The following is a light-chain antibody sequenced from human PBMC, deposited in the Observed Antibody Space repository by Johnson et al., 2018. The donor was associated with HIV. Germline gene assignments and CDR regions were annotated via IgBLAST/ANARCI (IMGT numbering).Light chain of an antibody. Sequence: QSVLTQPPSVSAAPGQKVTISCSGSSSNIGNNYISWYQQLPGTAPKLLIYEHNKRPSGIPDRIYGSKSDTSATLGITGLQTGDEADSYCRTWDSSLSADVFVPGTKVTVL. V-gene: IGLV1-51*02. J-gene: IGLJ1*01. CDR3: RTWDSSLSADV. CDR2: EHN. CDR1: SSNIGNNY.